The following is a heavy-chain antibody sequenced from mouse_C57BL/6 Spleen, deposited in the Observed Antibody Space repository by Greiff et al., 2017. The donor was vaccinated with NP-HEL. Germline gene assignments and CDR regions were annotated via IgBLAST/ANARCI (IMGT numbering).Heavy chain of an antibody. CDR1: GFTFSDYG. V-gene: IGHV5-17*03. D-gene: IGHD4-1*01. CDR2: ISSGSSTI. CDR3: ARNWVFDY. Sequence: EVKVEESGGGLVKPGGSLKLSCAASGFTFSDYGMHWVRQAPEKGLEWVAYISSGSSTIYYVDTVKGRFTISRDNAKNTLFLQMTSLRSEDTAMYYCARNWVFDYWGQGTTLTVSS. J-gene: IGHJ2*01.